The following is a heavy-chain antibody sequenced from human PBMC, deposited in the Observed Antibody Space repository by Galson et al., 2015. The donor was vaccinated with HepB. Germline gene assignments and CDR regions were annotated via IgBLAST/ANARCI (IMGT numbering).Heavy chain of an antibody. V-gene: IGHV3-30*03. CDR2: ISYDGSNK. D-gene: IGHD3-16*02. Sequence: SLRLSCAASGFTFSGHGMHWVRQAPXXGLEWVAVISYDGSNKYYADSVKGRXTISRDNSXNTLYLQMNSXRAXXTXVYXXAXDIIHLGEXSHXDYWGQGTLVTXSS. CDR3: AXDIIHLGEXSHXDY. CDR1: GFTFSGHG. J-gene: IGHJ4*02.